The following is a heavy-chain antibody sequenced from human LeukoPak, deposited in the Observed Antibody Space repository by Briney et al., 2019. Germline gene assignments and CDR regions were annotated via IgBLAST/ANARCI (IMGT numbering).Heavy chain of an antibody. J-gene: IGHJ4*02. Sequence: GGSLRLSCAASGFTFTSYAMSWVRQAPGKGLEWLSTISGNGGTTHYADSVKGRFTISRDNSKNTVHLQMNSLRVEDTAVYYCAKGAVPPDFWGQGTLVTVSS. V-gene: IGHV3-23*01. CDR1: GFTFTSYA. CDR2: ISGNGGTT. CDR3: AKGAVPPDF. D-gene: IGHD6-19*01.